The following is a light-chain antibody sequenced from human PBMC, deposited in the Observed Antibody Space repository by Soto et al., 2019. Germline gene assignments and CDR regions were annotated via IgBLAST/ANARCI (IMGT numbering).Light chain of an antibody. CDR1: HSVNSH. V-gene: IGKV3-15*01. Sequence: MMMTQSPSTLSVSPGERVTLSCSTSHSVNSHVAWYQQKPGQAPRLLLYGASTRATGIPVRFSGSGFGTEFTLTISSLQSEDFAVYYCQQYKKWPLFGQGTRLEIK. CDR3: QQYKKWPL. J-gene: IGKJ5*01. CDR2: GAS.